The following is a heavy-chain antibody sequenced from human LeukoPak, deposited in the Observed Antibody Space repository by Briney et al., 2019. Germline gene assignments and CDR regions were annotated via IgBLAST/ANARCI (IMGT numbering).Heavy chain of an antibody. V-gene: IGHV3-33*01. CDR1: GFTFTSYG. CDR3: ARDSPRYCSGGSCCSPGY. Sequence: GGSLRLSCAASGFTFTSYGMHWVRQAPGKGPECVAVIWHDGSNTYHADSVKGRFTISRDNSKNTLYLQMNSLRAEDTAVYYCARDSPRYCSGGSCCSPGYWGQGTLVTVSS. D-gene: IGHD2-15*01. J-gene: IGHJ4*02. CDR2: IWHDGSNT.